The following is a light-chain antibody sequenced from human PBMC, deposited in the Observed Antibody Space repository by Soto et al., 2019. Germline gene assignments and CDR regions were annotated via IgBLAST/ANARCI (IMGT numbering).Light chain of an antibody. CDR1: QRVSSSY. V-gene: IGKV3-20*01. J-gene: IGKJ1*01. CDR2: GAS. Sequence: DIVITHSAVTLSGSRRQSAALSSRDAQRVSSSYLAWYQQKPGQAPRVLIYGASSRATGIPDRFSGSGSGTDFTLTISRLEPEDFAVYYCQQYGSSPRTFGQGTKVDIK. CDR3: QQYGSSPRT.